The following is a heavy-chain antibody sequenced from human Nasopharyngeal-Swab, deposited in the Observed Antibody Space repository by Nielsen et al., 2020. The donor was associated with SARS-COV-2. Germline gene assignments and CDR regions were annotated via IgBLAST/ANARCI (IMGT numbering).Heavy chain of an antibody. CDR1: GFTFSDFY. CDR2: VSGSGGQT. J-gene: IGHJ4*02. CDR3: AKPFRDCSSTTCYLNFDC. V-gene: IGHV3-23*01. D-gene: IGHD2-2*01. Sequence: GESLKISCAASGFTFSDFYMSWIRQAPGKGLEWVSSVSGSGGQTDYADSVKGRFTISRDISKNALYLQMNSLRAEDTAVYYCAKPFRDCSSTTCYLNFDCWGQGTLVTVSS.